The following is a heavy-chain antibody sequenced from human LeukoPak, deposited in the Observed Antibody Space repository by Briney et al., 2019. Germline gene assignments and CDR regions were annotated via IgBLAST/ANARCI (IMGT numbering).Heavy chain of an antibody. CDR1: GFTFSSYG. CDR3: AKGLDWASDY. D-gene: IGHD3-9*01. CDR2: ISYDGSNK. V-gene: IGHV3-30*18. J-gene: IGHJ4*02. Sequence: PGGSLRLSCAASGFTFSSYGMHWVRQAPGKGLEWVAVISYDGSNKYYADFVKGRFTISRDNSKNTLYLQMNSLRAEDTAVYYCAKGLDWASDYWGQGTLVTVSS.